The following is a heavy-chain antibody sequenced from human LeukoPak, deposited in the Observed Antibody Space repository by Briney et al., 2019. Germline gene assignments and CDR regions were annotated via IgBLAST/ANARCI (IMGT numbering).Heavy chain of an antibody. Sequence: SETLSLTCTVSGGSISSYYWSWIRQPPGKGLEWIGYIYYSRSTNYNPSLKSRVTISVDTSKNQFSLKLSSVTAADTAAYYCARDRGEDGYNTFDIWGQGTMVTVSS. D-gene: IGHD5-24*01. CDR2: IYYSRST. CDR1: GGSISSYY. J-gene: IGHJ3*02. V-gene: IGHV4-59*01. CDR3: ARDRGEDGYNTFDI.